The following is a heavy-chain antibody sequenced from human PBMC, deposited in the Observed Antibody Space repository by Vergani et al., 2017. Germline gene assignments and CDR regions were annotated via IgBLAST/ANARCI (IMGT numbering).Heavy chain of an antibody. D-gene: IGHD2-21*02. CDR3: ARSSYCGGDCYLLIDY. Sequence: QITLKESGPTLVKPTQTLTLTCTFSGFSLSTSGVGVGWIRQPPGKALEWLALIYWDDDKRYSPSLNSRLTITKDTSKNQVVLTMTNMDPVDTATYYCARSSYCGGDCYLLIDYWGQGTLVTVSS. CDR1: GFSLSTSGVG. V-gene: IGHV2-5*02. CDR2: IYWDDDK. J-gene: IGHJ4*02.